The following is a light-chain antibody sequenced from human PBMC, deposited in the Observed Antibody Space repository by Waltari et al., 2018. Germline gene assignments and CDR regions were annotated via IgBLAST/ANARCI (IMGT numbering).Light chain of an antibody. J-gene: IGLJ1*01. CDR2: EVT. CDR3: SSFAGSNNYV. Sequence: HSALTQPPSASGSPGQSVTISCTGTRSDVGGYDYVSWYQQHPGKAPKLIISEVTKRPSGVPDRFSGSKSGNTASLTVSGLQADDEADYYCSSFAGSNNYVFGTGTKVTVL. V-gene: IGLV2-8*01. CDR1: RSDVGGYDY.